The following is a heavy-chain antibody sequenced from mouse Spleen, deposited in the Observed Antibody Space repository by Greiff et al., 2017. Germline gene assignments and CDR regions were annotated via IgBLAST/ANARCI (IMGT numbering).Heavy chain of an antibody. Sequence: VQLQQSGAELVRPGASVKLSCTASGFNITDYYMHWVKQRPEQGLEWIGRIDPEDGDTEYAPKFQGKATMTADTSSNTAYLQLNSLTSEYPAVYYCTQITTVPFAYWGQRALVTVSA. J-gene: IGHJ3*01. CDR1: GFNITDYY. V-gene: IGHV14-1*01. CDR2: IDPEDGDT. D-gene: IGHD1-1*01. CDR3: TQITTVPFAY.